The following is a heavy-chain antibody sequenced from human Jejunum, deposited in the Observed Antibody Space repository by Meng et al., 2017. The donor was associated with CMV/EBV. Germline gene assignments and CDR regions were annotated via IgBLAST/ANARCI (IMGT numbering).Heavy chain of an antibody. V-gene: IGHV3-48*03. Sequence: CVLPVPPKALDCLSYITPPCSSMFYADSVKGPFPISRDNAKNSLYLQMSRLRADDTSVYYCATDPYRYYFLSGHHGDGGFDLWGQGTRVTVSS. D-gene: IGHD3-3*01. J-gene: IGHJ3*01. CDR2: ITPPCSSM. CDR3: ATDPYRYYFLSGHHGDGGFDL.